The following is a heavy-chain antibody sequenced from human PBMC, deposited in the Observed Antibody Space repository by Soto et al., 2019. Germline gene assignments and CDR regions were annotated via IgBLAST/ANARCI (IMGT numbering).Heavy chain of an antibody. J-gene: IGHJ6*02. D-gene: IGHD7-27*01. CDR2: ISYSART. V-gene: IGHV4-61*03. CDR1: GDTVSSGTYY. Sequence: PSESLSLSCTVSGDTVSSGTYYWTWLGPPPGERIEYDGTISYSARTEYHPSLHSRVTITVDMSKNDFSLNLSSVTAAYTAIYFCACEWGLLAYYVMNVWGQGTLVTVSS. CDR3: ACEWGLLAYYVMNV.